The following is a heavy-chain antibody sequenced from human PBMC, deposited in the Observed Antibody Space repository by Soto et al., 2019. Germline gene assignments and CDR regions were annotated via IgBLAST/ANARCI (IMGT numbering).Heavy chain of an antibody. CDR3: GRLEGLATISYYFDY. Sequence: PSETLSLTCTVSGGSISSGDYYWSWIRQPPGKGLEWIGYIYYSGSTYYNPSLKSRVTISVDTSKNQFSLRLMSLSAADTAVYYCGRLEGLATISYYFDYWGQGALVTVSS. CDR2: IYYSGST. D-gene: IGHD3-9*01. V-gene: IGHV4-30-4*01. J-gene: IGHJ4*02. CDR1: GGSISSGDYY.